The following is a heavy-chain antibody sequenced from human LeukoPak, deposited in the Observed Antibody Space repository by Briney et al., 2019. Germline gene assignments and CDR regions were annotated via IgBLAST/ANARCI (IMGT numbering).Heavy chain of an antibody. CDR3: AKVRGAVAITFLDY. CDR1: GFTFSSYV. V-gene: IGHV3-23*01. Sequence: GGSLRLSCAASGFTFSSYVMTWVRQAPGKSLEWVSGISGSGDSTYYADSVKGRFTISRDNSKNTVSLQMNSLRAEDTAVYYCAKVRGAVAITFLDYWGQGTLVTVSS. J-gene: IGHJ4*02. D-gene: IGHD3-22*01. CDR2: ISGSGDST.